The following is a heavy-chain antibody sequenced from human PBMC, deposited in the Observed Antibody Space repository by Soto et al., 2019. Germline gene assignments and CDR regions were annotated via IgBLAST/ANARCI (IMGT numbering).Heavy chain of an antibody. D-gene: IGHD3-22*01. CDR3: VRGDGDYYDGNGYLGRH. J-gene: IGHJ4*02. Sequence: GASVKVSCKASGFTFTSSAVQWVRQARGQRLEWIGWIVVGSGNTNYAQKFQERVTITRDMSTSTAYMELSSLRSEDTAVYYCVRGDGDYYDGNGYLGRHWGQGTLVTVSS. V-gene: IGHV1-58*01. CDR2: IVVGSGNT. CDR1: GFTFTSSA.